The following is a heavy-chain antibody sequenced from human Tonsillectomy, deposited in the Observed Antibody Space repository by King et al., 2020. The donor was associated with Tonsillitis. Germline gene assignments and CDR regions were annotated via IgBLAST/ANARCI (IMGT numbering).Heavy chain of an antibody. V-gene: IGHV3-64D*06. D-gene: IGHD6-13*01. J-gene: IGHJ6*02. CDR3: VKGYSSTCEPMGVDDSVFGIEV. Sequence: NHRVRKTPGKGLDYVLAISSNRGRTSNPDSLQGRFTISRDNSKNTIYLQISRLRAEDTAVYYCVKGYSSTCEPMGVDDSVFGIEVWVRGTSLTVSS. CDR2: ISSNRGRT.